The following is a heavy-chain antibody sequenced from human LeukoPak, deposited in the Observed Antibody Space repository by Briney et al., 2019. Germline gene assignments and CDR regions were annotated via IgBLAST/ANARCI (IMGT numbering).Heavy chain of an antibody. J-gene: IGHJ4*02. V-gene: IGHV4-39*07. CDR1: GGSISSSSYY. Sequence: SETLSLTCTVSGGSISSSSYYWGWVRQPPGKGLEWIGSIYYSGSTYYNPSLKSRVSISVVTSKNQFSLKLSSVTAADTAVYYCARVSDFWSGCFDYWGQGTLVTVSS. D-gene: IGHD3-3*01. CDR2: IYYSGST. CDR3: ARVSDFWSGCFDY.